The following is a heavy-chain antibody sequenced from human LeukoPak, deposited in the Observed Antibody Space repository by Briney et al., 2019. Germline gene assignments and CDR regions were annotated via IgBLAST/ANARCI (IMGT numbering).Heavy chain of an antibody. CDR1: GYTFTSYD. CDR2: MNPNTGNT. J-gene: IGHJ6*03. CDR3: ARGVGATISYYHYYIDV. V-gene: IGHV1-8*03. D-gene: IGHD1-26*01. Sequence: ASVKVSCKASGYTFTSYDINWVRQGSGQGLEWMGWMNPNTGNTGYAQKFQGRVTITRNTSISTVYMELSSLRSEDTDVYYCARGVGATISYYHYYIDVWGKGTTVTVSS.